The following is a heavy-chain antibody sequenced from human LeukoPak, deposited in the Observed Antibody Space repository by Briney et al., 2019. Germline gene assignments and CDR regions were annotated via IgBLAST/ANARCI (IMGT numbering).Heavy chain of an antibody. CDR1: GFTFSDFS. D-gene: IGHD3-22*01. Sequence: PGGSLRLSCVASGFTFSDFSLNWVRQAPGKGLGWVDNIKQDGSEKYYVDSVKGRFTISRDNAKNSLYLQMNSLRAEDTAVYYCARDKGPDAGYYDSSGYYRYYYYYYYMDVWGKGTTVTISS. V-gene: IGHV3-7*01. CDR3: ARDKGPDAGYYDSSGYYRYYYYYYYMDV. CDR2: IKQDGSEK. J-gene: IGHJ6*03.